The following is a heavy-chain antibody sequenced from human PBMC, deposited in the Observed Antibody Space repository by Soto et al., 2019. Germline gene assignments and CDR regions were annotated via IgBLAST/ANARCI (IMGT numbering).Heavy chain of an antibody. J-gene: IGHJ4*02. CDR2: ISSSDSII. CDR1: GFTFSDYS. CDR3: ARDLGYYDSSGYFDY. Sequence: QVQLVESGGGLVKPGGSLRLSCAASGFTFSDYSMSWIRQAPGNGLEWVSYISSSDSIIYYTDSVKGRFTISRDNAKNSLYLQMNSLRAEDTAVYYCARDLGYYDSSGYFDYWGQGTLGTVSS. V-gene: IGHV3-11*01. D-gene: IGHD3-22*01.